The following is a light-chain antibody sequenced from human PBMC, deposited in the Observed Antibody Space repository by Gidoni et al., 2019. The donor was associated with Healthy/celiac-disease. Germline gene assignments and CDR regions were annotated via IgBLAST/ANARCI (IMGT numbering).Light chain of an antibody. V-gene: IGLV3-1*01. CDR2: QDS. CDR3: QAWDSSTVV. CDR1: KLGDKY. J-gene: IGLJ2*01. Sequence: SYALTQPPSVSVSPGQTASITCSGDKLGDKYACWYQQKPGQSPVLVIDQDSKRPSGIHERFSGSNSGNTATLTISGTQAMDEADYYCQAWDSSTVVFGGGTKLTVL.